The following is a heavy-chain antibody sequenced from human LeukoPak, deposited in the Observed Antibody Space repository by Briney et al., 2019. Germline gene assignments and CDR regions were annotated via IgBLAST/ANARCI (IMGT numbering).Heavy chain of an antibody. CDR2: IREDGCDT. V-gene: IGHV3-7*03. D-gene: IGHD2-2*01. Sequence: GGSLRLSCVASGLRCRNFWKSWVRQAPGKGLEWVANIREDGCDTYYADSVKGRFTISRDNAKNSLYLQMSSLRPEDTAVYYCATQAYALFDHWGQGTLVAVSS. CDR3: ATQAYALFDH. CDR1: GLRCRNFW. J-gene: IGHJ4*02.